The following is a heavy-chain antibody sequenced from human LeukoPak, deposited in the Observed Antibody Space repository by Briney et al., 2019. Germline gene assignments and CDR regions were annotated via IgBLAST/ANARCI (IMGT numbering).Heavy chain of an antibody. J-gene: IGHJ4*02. V-gene: IGHV3-30*18. Sequence: GGSLRLSCAASGFTFSSYWMSWVRQAPGKGLEWVAVISYDGSNKYYADSVKGRFTISRDNSKNTLYLQMNSLRAEDTAVYYCAKASSGQGTDYWGQGTLVTVSS. CDR1: GFTFSSYW. CDR2: ISYDGSNK. CDR3: AKASSGQGTDY. D-gene: IGHD3-22*01.